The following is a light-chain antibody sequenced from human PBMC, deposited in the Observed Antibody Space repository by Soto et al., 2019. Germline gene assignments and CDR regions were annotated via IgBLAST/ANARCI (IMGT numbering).Light chain of an antibody. CDR3: QQYNNWSRT. V-gene: IGKV3-15*01. Sequence: EIVMTQSPATLSVSAGERATLSCRASQSISSSFAWYQQKPGQAPRLLIYGASTMETGIPARFSGSGSGTEFTLTISSLQSEDFATYYCQQYNNWSRTFGQGTKVEIK. J-gene: IGKJ1*01. CDR2: GAS. CDR1: QSISSS.